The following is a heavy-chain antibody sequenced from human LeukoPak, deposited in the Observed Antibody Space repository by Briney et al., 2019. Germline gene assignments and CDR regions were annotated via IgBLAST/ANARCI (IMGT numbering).Heavy chain of an antibody. Sequence: GGSLRLSCAASGFTFSSYGMHWVRQAPGKGLEWVAVISYDGSNKYYADSVKGRFTISRDNSKNTLYLQMNSLRAEDTAVYYCAREYGDCSSTSCYDIDYWGQGTLVTVSS. V-gene: IGHV3-30*03. D-gene: IGHD2-2*01. J-gene: IGHJ4*02. CDR3: AREYGDCSSTSCYDIDY. CDR1: GFTFSSYG. CDR2: ISYDGSNK.